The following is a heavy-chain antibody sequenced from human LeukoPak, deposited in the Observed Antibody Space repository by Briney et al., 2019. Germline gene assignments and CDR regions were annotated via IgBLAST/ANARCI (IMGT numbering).Heavy chain of an antibody. D-gene: IGHD3-3*01. J-gene: IGHJ4*02. CDR2: ISGSGGST. V-gene: IGHV3-23*01. Sequence: GGSLRLSCAASGFTFRSYAMSWVRQAPGKGLEWVSAISGSGGSTYYADSVKGRFTISRDNSKNTLYLQMNSLRAEDTAVYYCAKDLEDYDFWSGYSTPFDYWGQGTLVTVSS. CDR3: AKDLEDYDFWSGYSTPFDY. CDR1: GFTFRSYA.